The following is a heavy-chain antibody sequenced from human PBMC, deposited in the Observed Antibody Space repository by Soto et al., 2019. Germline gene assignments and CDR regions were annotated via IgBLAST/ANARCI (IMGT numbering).Heavy chain of an antibody. CDR2: IYYTGST. V-gene: IGHV4-59*11. J-gene: IGHJ5*01. CDR3: GRDPRKTGNGVEP. Sequence: QVQLRESGPGLVKPSETLSLTCTVSGGSINSHYWSWIRQPPGKGLEWIGYIYYTGSTNYNPSLRRRVTIPKDPSKNPFSPEPTSVAAADQAGDFCGRDPRKTGNGVEPWGQGTVVTVSS. CDR1: GGSINSHY.